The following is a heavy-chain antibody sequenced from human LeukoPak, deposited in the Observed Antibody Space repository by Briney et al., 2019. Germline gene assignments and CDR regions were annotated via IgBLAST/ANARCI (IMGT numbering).Heavy chain of an antibody. D-gene: IGHD2-15*01. CDR1: VGTFSSYA. V-gene: IGHV1-69*01. CDR2: IIPIFGAA. CDR3: AIVVVVAAEYNWFDP. J-gene: IGHJ5*02. Sequence: SVKVSCKASVGTFSSYAISWVRQAPGQGLEGMGGIIPIFGAANYAQKFQGRVTITADESTSTAYMELSSLRSEDTAVYYCAIVVVVAAEYNWFDPWGQGTLVTVSS.